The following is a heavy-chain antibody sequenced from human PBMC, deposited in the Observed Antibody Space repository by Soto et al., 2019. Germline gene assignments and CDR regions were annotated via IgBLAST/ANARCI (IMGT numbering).Heavy chain of an antibody. V-gene: IGHV1-3*01. CDR2: INAGNGNT. Sequence: VSVKVSCKASGYTFTSYAMHWARQAPGQRLEWMGWINAGNGNTKYSQKFQGRVTITRDTSASTAYMELSSLRSEDPAVYYCARRAFYGDYADYWGQGTLVTVSS. D-gene: IGHD4-17*01. J-gene: IGHJ4*02. CDR1: GYTFTSYA. CDR3: ARRAFYGDYADY.